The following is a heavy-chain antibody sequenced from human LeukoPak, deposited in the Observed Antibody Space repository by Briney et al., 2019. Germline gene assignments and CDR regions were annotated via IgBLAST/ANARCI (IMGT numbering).Heavy chain of an antibody. Sequence: GGSLRLSCAASGFTVSAYAMSWVRQAPGKGLEWVSAIGGRDGSTYYADSMKGRFTISRDNSKNTLYVQMNSLRAEDTAVYYCAKGHYYGSGSLDYWGQGTLVTVSS. CDR2: IGGRDGST. J-gene: IGHJ4*02. V-gene: IGHV3-23*01. CDR1: GFTVSAYA. CDR3: AKGHYYGSGSLDY. D-gene: IGHD3-10*01.